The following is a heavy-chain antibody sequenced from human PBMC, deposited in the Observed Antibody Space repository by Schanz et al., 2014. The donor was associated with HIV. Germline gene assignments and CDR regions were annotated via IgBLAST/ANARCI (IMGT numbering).Heavy chain of an antibody. CDR1: GFTFSDYW. CDR2: INEDGSST. CDR3: LKEDYVRGTTYAMDV. V-gene: IGHV3-74*01. Sequence: EVQLVESGGGLVQPGGSLTVSCAASGFTFSDYWMHWVRQAPGKGLVWVSRINEDGSSTRYADSVKGRFTISRDNARNTMYLQMNMLRAEDEAAYDCLKEDYVRGTTYAMDVWGQGTTVTVSS. D-gene: IGHD3-16*01. J-gene: IGHJ6*02.